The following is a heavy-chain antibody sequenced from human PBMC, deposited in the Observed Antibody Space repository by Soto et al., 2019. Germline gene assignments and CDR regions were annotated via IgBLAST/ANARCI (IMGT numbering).Heavy chain of an antibody. Sequence: PGGSLRLSCVASGFIFTDYAMSWVRQGPGKGLEWVAGISFSGDNTNYADSVKGRFITSRDNSKNTLYLLMNRLTTEDIAIYYYAKIALVGSFWFELAREDWGQGILITVSS. CDR3: AKIALVGSFWFELARED. CDR1: GFIFTDYA. D-gene: IGHD2-8*02. V-gene: IGHV3-23*01. CDR2: ISFSGDNT. J-gene: IGHJ4*02.